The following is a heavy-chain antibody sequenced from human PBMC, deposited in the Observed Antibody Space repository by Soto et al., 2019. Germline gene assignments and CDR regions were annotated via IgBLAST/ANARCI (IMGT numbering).Heavy chain of an antibody. CDR3: ARERSQYYDFWSGYYTGYYYYGMDV. Sequence: GASVKVSCKASGGTFSSYAISWVRQAPGQGLEWMGGIIPIFGTANYAQKFQGRVTITADKSTSTAYMELSSLRSEDTAVYYCARERSQYYDFWSGYYTGYYYYGMDVWGQGTTVTVSS. CDR1: GGTFSSYA. D-gene: IGHD3-3*01. CDR2: IIPIFGTA. V-gene: IGHV1-69*06. J-gene: IGHJ6*02.